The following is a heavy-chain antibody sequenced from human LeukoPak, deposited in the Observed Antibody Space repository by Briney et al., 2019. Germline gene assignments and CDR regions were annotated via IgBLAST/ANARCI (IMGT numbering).Heavy chain of an antibody. Sequence: PGGSLRLSCAASGFTFSSYAMHRVRQAPGKGLEFVSLISHNGGSTYYANSVKGRFTISRDNSKNTLYLQMGSLRAEDMAVYYCASPQGWGQGTMVTVSS. V-gene: IGHV3-64*01. CDR2: ISHNGGST. CDR3: ASPQG. J-gene: IGHJ3*01. CDR1: GFTFSSYA.